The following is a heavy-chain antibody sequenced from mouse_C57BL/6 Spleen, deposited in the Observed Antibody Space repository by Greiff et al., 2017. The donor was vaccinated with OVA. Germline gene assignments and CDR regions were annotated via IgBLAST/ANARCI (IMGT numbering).Heavy chain of an antibody. J-gene: IGHJ1*03. Sequence: EVKLMESGAELVRPGASVKLSCTASGFNIKDDYMHWVKQRPEQGLEWIGWIDPENGDTEYASKFQGKATITADTSSNTAYLQLSSLTSEDTAVYYCTNRPDYYGFVWGTGTTVTVSS. D-gene: IGHD1-1*01. CDR3: TNRPDYYGFV. V-gene: IGHV14-4*01. CDR1: GFNIKDDY. CDR2: IDPENGDT.